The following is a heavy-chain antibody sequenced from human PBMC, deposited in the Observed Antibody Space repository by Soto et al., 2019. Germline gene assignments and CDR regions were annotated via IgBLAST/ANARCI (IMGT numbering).Heavy chain of an antibody. CDR1: GFTFSSYA. V-gene: IGHV3-30-3*01. CDR2: ISYDGSNK. D-gene: IGHD5-18*01. CDR3: AREGRIQLWLRNWFDP. J-gene: IGHJ5*02. Sequence: GGSLRLSCAASGFTFSSYAMHWVRQAPGKGLEWVAVISYDGSNKYYADSVKGRFTISRDNSKNTLYLQMNSLRAEDTAVYYCAREGRIQLWLRNWFDPWGQGTLVTVSS.